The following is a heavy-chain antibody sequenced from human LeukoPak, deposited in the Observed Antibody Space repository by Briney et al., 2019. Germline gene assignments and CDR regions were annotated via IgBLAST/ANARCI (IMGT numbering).Heavy chain of an antibody. Sequence: ASVKVSCKASGYTFTSYDINWVRQATGQGLEWMGWMHPNSGNTGYAQNFQGRVTITTDESTSTAYMELSSLRSEDTAVYYCARVVLYPSYYMDVWGKGTTVTVSS. CDR3: ARVVLYPSYYMDV. J-gene: IGHJ6*03. D-gene: IGHD2-8*02. CDR1: GYTFTSYD. CDR2: MHPNSGNT. V-gene: IGHV1-8*01.